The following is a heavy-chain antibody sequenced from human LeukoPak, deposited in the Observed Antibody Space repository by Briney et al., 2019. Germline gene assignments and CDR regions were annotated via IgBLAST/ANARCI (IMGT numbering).Heavy chain of an antibody. Sequence: GGSLRLSCAASGFTFSSSSMNWVRQAPGKGLEWVSFIRIGRDNIAYADSVRGRFTISRDNAKNSLYLEMSSLRAEATAVYSCAPDFNSGGSDHYWGQGTLVTVSS. CDR1: GFTFSSSS. D-gene: IGHD2-15*01. V-gene: IGHV3-48*01. CDR2: IRIGRDNI. CDR3: APDFNSGGSDHY. J-gene: IGHJ4*02.